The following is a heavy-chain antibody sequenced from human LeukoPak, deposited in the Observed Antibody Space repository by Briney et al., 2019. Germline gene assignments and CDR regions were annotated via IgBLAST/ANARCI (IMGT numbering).Heavy chain of an antibody. V-gene: IGHV3-49*03. CDR1: GFTFGDYV. D-gene: IGHD3-3*01. J-gene: IGHJ4*02. Sequence: GGSLRLSCTASGFTFGDYVVSWFRQAPGKGLEWVGFIRTKAYGGTAEYAASVKGRFTISRDDSESIAYLQMNSLRTEDTAVYYCTRGSDTVFGVARDGFDSWGQGIPVTVSS. CDR3: TRGSDTVFGVARDGFDS. CDR2: IRTKAYGGTA.